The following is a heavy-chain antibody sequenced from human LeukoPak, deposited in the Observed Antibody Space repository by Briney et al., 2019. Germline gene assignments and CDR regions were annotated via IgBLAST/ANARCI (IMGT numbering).Heavy chain of an antibody. J-gene: IGHJ4*02. CDR1: GFTFSSYS. Sequence: KSGGSLRLSCAASGFTFSSYSMNWVRQAPGKGLEWVSSISSSSSYIYYADSVKGRFTISRDNAKNSLYLQMNSLRAEDTAVYYCARGEAYSSSHNFDYWGQGTLVTVSS. D-gene: IGHD6-13*01. CDR2: ISSSSSYI. CDR3: ARGEAYSSSHNFDY. V-gene: IGHV3-21*01.